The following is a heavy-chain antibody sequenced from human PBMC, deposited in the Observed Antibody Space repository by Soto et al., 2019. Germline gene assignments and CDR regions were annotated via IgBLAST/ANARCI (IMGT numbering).Heavy chain of an antibody. CDR2: ISGSGDRT. CDR1: GFPFSSYA. D-gene: IGHD3-22*01. J-gene: IGHJ4*02. V-gene: IGHV3-23*01. CDR3: EKDHHVIAVVTVFDY. Sequence: GGSLRLSCAASGFPFSSYAMSWVRQTPGKGLEWVSAISGSGDRTYYADSVKGRFTISRDNSKSTLYLQMNSLRAEDTAVYYCEKDHHVIAVVTVFDYSGQGPLVTVYS.